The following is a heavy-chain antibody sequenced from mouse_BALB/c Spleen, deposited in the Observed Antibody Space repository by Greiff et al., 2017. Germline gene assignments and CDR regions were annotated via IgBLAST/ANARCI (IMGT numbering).Heavy chain of an antibody. CDR3: ARCDGYYGGNAMDY. J-gene: IGHJ4*01. V-gene: IGHV1-4*01. D-gene: IGHD2-3*01. Sequence: QVQLKQSGAELARPGASVKMSCKASGYTFTSYTMHWVKQRPGQGLEWIGYINPSSGYTNYNQKFKDKATLTADKSSSTAYMQLSSLTSEDSAVYYCARCDGYYGGNAMDYWGQGTSVTVSS. CDR2: INPSSGYT. CDR1: GYTFTSYT.